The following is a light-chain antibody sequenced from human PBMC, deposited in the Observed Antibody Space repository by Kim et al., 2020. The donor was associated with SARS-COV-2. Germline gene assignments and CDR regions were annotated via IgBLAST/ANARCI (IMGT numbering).Light chain of an antibody. V-gene: IGKV1-5*03. CDR3: QQYRSHPWR. CDR2: MAS. CDR1: QTISSY. Sequence: DIQMTQSPSTLSASIGDRVTITCRASQTISSYLAWYQQEPGKAPRLLIYMASNLKSGVPSRFSGSGSGTEFTLTISSLQPDDFATYYCQQYRSHPWRFGLGTKVEIK. J-gene: IGKJ1*01.